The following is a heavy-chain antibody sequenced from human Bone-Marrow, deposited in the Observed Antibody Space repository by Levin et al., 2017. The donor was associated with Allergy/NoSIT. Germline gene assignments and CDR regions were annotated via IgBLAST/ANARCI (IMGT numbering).Heavy chain of an antibody. CDR1: GFTFSSYW. Sequence: AGGSLRLSCAASGFTFSSYWMSWVRQAPGKGLEWVANIKQDGSEKYYVDSVKGRFTISRDNAKNSLYLQMNSLRAEDTAVYYCAREGQWLSSDAFDIWAQGTMVTVSS. J-gene: IGHJ3*02. CDR2: IKQDGSEK. D-gene: IGHD6-19*01. CDR3: AREGQWLSSDAFDI. V-gene: IGHV3-7*01.